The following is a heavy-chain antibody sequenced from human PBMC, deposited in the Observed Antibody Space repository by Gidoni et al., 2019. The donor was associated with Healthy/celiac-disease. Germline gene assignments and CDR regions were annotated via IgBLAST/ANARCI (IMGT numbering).Heavy chain of an antibody. CDR3: ARGNRSSSWSRGGNAFDI. V-gene: IGHV4-31*03. Sequence: QVQLQESGPGLVKPSQTLSLTCTVSGGSISSGGYYWSWFRQHPGKGLEWIGYIYYSGSTYYNPSLKSRVTISVDTSKNQFSLKLSSVTAADTAVYYCARGNRSSSWSRGGNAFDIWGQGTMVTVSS. D-gene: IGHD6-13*01. J-gene: IGHJ3*02. CDR2: IYYSGST. CDR1: GGSISSGGYY.